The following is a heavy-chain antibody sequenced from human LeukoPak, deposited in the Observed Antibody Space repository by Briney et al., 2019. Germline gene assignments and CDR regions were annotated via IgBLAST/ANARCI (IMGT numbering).Heavy chain of an antibody. J-gene: IGHJ3*02. D-gene: IGHD3-9*01. V-gene: IGHV4-30-4*01. CDR1: GGSINGYY. CDR3: ARETKTYYDILTGYSVDAFDI. CDR2: IYYSGST. Sequence: PSETLSLTCSVSGGSINGYYWSWIRQPPGKGLEWIGYIYYSGSTYYNPSLKSRVTISVDTSKNQFSLKLSSVTAADTAVYYCARETKTYYDILTGYSVDAFDIWGQGTMVTVSS.